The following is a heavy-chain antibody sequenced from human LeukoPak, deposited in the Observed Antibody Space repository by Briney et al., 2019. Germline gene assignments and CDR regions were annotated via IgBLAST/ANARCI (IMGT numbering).Heavy chain of an antibody. Sequence: SETLSLTCTVSGGSISSGGYYWSWIRQHPGKGLEWIGYIYYSGSTYYNPSLKSRVTISVDTSKNQFSLKLSSVTAADTAVYYCARYYYDKGGYFDYWGQGTLVTVSS. CDR1: GGSISSGGYY. CDR2: IYYSGST. CDR3: ARYYYDKGGYFDY. J-gene: IGHJ4*02. V-gene: IGHV4-31*03. D-gene: IGHD3-22*01.